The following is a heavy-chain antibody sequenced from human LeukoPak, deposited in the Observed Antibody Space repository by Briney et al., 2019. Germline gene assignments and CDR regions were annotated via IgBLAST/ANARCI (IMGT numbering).Heavy chain of an antibody. CDR1: GYSISSGYY. CDR2: IYHSGST. J-gene: IGHJ4*02. V-gene: IGHV4-38-2*01. Sequence: SETLSLTCAVSGYSISSGYYWGWIRQPPGKGLEWIGSIYHSGSTYYNPSLKSRVTISVDTSKNQFSLKLSSVTAADTAVYYCASERTWLRLVDYWGQGTLVTVSS. D-gene: IGHD5-12*01. CDR3: ASERTWLRLVDY.